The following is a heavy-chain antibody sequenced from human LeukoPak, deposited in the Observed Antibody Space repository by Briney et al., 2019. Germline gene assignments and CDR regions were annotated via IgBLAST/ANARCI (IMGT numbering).Heavy chain of an antibody. D-gene: IGHD6-13*01. V-gene: IGHV4-34*01. CDR3: ARHRWQQLVTEWFDP. J-gene: IGHJ5*02. CDR1: GGTFSGYY. CDR2: INHSGST. Sequence: SETLSLTCAAYGGTFSGYYWSWIRQPPGKGLEWIGEINHSGSTNYNPSLKSRVTISVDTSKNQFSLKLGSVTAADTAVYYCARHRWQQLVTEWFDPWGQGTLVTVSS.